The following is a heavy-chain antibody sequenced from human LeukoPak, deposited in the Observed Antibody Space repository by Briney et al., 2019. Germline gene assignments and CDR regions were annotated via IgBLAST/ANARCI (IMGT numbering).Heavy chain of an antibody. CDR1: GFTFSSYG. J-gene: IGHJ5*02. CDR3: ATTMESFGGYFDP. CDR2: IYSGGST. Sequence: GGTLRLSCAASGFTFSSYGMSWVRQAPGKGLEWVSVIYSGGSTYYADSVKGRFTISRDNSKNTLYLQMNSLRAEDTAVYYCATTMESFGGYFDPWGQGTLVTVSS. V-gene: IGHV3-53*01. D-gene: IGHD3-10*01.